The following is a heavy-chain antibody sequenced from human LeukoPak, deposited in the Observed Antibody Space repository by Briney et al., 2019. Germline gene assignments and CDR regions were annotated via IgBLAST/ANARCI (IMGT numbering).Heavy chain of an antibody. Sequence: GGSLRLSCAASGFTFSSYAMHWVRQAPGKGLEWVAVISYDGSNKYYADSVKGRFTISRDNSKNTLYLQMNSLRAEDTAVYYCAREITMVRGVIEGNWFDPWGQGTLVTVSS. CDR1: GFTFSSYA. D-gene: IGHD3-10*01. J-gene: IGHJ5*02. V-gene: IGHV3-30*04. CDR2: ISYDGSNK. CDR3: AREITMVRGVIEGNWFDP.